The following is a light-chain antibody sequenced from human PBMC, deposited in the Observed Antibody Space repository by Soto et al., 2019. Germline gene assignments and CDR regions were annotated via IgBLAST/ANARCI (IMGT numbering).Light chain of an antibody. CDR2: DAS. V-gene: IGKV3-20*01. Sequence: EIVLTQSPGTVSLSPGERATLSCRASQSITTSLAWYQRKPGQAPRLLIYDASTSATAIPDRFSGSGSGTDFTLTLSRLEAEDFAVYYCQQYATSPLTFGGGTKVEIK. CDR3: QQYATSPLT. J-gene: IGKJ4*01. CDR1: QSITTS.